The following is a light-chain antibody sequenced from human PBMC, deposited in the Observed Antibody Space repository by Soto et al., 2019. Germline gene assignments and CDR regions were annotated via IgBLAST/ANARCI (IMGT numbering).Light chain of an antibody. CDR1: SSDVGYYNH. V-gene: IGLV2-14*01. CDR3: GSYTSTNSYV. Sequence: QSVLTQPASVSGSPGQSITIPCTGTSSDVGYYNHVSWYQQHPGKAPRLMIYEVTNWPSRVSDRFSGSKSGNTASLTISGLQAEDEADYYCGSYTSTNSYVFGTGTKLTVL. CDR2: EVT. J-gene: IGLJ1*01.